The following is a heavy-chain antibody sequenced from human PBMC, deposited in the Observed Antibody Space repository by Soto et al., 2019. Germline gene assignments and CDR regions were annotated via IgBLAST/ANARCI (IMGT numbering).Heavy chain of an antibody. Sequence: GGSLRLSCAASGFTFSSYAMSWVRQAPGKGLEWVSAISGSGGSTYYADSVKGRFTISRDNSKNTLYLQMNSLRAEDTAVYYCAKVGYSYGYQYYFDYWGQGTLVTVSS. D-gene: IGHD5-18*01. J-gene: IGHJ4*02. V-gene: IGHV3-23*01. CDR1: GFTFSSYA. CDR3: AKVGYSYGYQYYFDY. CDR2: ISGSGGST.